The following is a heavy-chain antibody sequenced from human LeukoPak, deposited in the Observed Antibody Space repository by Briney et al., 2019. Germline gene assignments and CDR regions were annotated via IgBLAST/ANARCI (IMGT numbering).Heavy chain of an antibody. V-gene: IGHV1-18*01. CDR2: ISAYTVNI. Sequence: GASVKVSCKASGYTLTNYGMNWVRQAPGQGLEWMGWISAYTVNINYARRLQDRVTMTTDTSTNTVYMELRSLRSDDTAVYYCARGRGSSYYYMDVWGNGTTVTVSS. CDR3: ARGRGSSYYYMDV. CDR1: GYTLTNYG. J-gene: IGHJ6*03. D-gene: IGHD1-26*01.